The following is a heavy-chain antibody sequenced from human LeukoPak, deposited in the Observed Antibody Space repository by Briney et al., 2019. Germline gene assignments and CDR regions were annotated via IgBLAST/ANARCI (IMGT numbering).Heavy chain of an antibody. V-gene: IGHV1-18*01. D-gene: IGHD1-26*01. CDR3: ARDFRSGSPGWFDP. CDR1: GYTFTSYG. J-gene: IGHJ5*02. Sequence: ASVKVSCKASGYTFTSYGISWVRQAPGQGLEWMGWISAYNGNTNYAQKLQGRVTMTTDTSTSTAYMELRSLRFDDTAVYYCARDFRSGSPGWFDPWGQGTLVTVSS. CDR2: ISAYNGNT.